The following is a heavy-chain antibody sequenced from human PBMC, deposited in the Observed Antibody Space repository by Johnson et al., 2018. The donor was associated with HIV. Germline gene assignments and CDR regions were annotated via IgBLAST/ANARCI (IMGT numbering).Heavy chain of an antibody. D-gene: IGHD3-22*01. J-gene: IGHJ3*02. Sequence: VQLMESGGGLVQPGGSLRLSCAASGFTFSSYWMSWVRQAPGKGQEWVANIKQDGSEKYYVDSVKGRFTISRDNAKNSLYLQMNSLRVEDTAVYYCARKGSSGFGGIDAFDIWGQGTMVSVSS. CDR2: IKQDGSEK. V-gene: IGHV3-7*01. CDR1: GFTFSSYW. CDR3: ARKGSSGFGGIDAFDI.